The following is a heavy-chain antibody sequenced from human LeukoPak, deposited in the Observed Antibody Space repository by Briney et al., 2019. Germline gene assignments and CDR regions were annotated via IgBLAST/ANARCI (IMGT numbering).Heavy chain of an antibody. CDR1: GYTFTSYG. V-gene: IGHV1-18*04. D-gene: IGHD5-24*01. J-gene: IGHJ3*02. CDR3: ARVPVERATDAVDVFDI. CDR2: ISAYNGNT. Sequence: ASVKVSCKASGYTFTSYGISWVRQAPGQGLEWMGWISAYNGNTNYAQKLQGRVTMTTDTSTSTAYMELRSLRSDDTAVYYCARVPVERATDAVDVFDIWAQGTMVTVSS.